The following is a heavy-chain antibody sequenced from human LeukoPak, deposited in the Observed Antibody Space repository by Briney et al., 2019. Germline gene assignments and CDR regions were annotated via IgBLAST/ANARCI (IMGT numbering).Heavy chain of an antibody. V-gene: IGHV3-23*01. Sequence: PGGSLRLSCAASGFTFSTYAMSWFRQAPGKGLEWVSTISGSRVYTYYADSVKGRLTISRDNSKNTLFLQMNSLRAEDTAVYYWPKTDYDILTGYYSYYYYYMDVWGKGTTVTVSS. CDR3: PKTDYDILTGYYSYYYYYMDV. CDR1: GFTFSTYA. CDR2: ISGSRVYT. J-gene: IGHJ6*03. D-gene: IGHD3-9*01.